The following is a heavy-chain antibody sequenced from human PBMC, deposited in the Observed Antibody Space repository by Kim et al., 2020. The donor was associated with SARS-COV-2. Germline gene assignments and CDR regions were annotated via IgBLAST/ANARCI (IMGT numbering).Heavy chain of an antibody. J-gene: IGHJ4*02. CDR3: ARTYYYDSREDYFDY. Sequence: VSVKSRITINPDTSKNQFSLQLNSVTPEDTAVYYCARTYYYDSREDYFDYWGQGTLVTVSS. D-gene: IGHD3-22*01. V-gene: IGHV6-1*01.